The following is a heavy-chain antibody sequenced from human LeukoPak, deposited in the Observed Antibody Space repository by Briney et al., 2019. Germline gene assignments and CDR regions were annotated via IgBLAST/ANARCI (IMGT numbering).Heavy chain of an antibody. CDR1: GGSFSGYY. J-gene: IGHJ6*02. D-gene: IGHD6-19*01. V-gene: IGHV3-23*01. CDR2: ISGSGGST. CDR3: AKGIAVADYGMDV. Sequence: ETLSLTCAVYGGSFSGYYWSWIRQPPGKGLEWVSAISGSGGSTYYADSVKGRFTISRDNSKNTLYLQMNSLRAEDTAVYYCAKGIAVADYGMDVWGQGTTVTVSS.